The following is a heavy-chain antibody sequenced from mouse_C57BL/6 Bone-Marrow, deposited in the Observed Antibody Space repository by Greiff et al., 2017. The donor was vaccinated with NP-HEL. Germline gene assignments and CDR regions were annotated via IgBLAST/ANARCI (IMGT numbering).Heavy chain of an antibody. V-gene: IGHV1-64*01. CDR1: GYTFTSYW. CDR3: ARSRWLLPYYFDY. CDR2: IHPNSGST. Sequence: QVHVKQPGAELVKPGASVKLSCKASGYTFTSYWMHWVKQRPGQGLEWIGMIHPNSGSTNYNEKFKSKATLTVDKSSSTAYMQLSSLTSEDSAVYYCARSRWLLPYYFDYWGQGTTLTVSS. J-gene: IGHJ2*01. D-gene: IGHD2-3*01.